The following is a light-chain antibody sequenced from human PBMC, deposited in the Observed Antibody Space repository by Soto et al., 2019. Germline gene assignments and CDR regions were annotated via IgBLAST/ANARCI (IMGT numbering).Light chain of an antibody. CDR2: GAS. J-gene: IGKJ2*01. CDR1: QTVSSN. V-gene: IGKV3-15*01. CDR3: QQYHNWPPQYT. Sequence: ETVMTQSPATLSVSPGERATLSCRASQTVSSNLAWYQQKPGQAPRLLIHGASTRATGVPARFSGSGSGTEFNLTITSLQSEDFAVYYCQQYHNWPPQYTFGQGTKLQIK.